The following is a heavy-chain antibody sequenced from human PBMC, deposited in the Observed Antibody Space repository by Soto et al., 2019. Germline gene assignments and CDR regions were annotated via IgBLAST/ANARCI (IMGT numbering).Heavy chain of an antibody. D-gene: IGHD3-22*01. CDR2: IYYSGST. CDR3: AGDSSGYFWFDP. V-gene: IGHV4-30-4*01. CDR1: GGSISSGNYY. Sequence: SETLSLTCAVSGGSISSGNYYWTWIRQSPGKGLEWIGYIYYSGSTLYNPFLKSRVTISVDMSKNQFSLNLSSVTAADTAVYYWAGDSSGYFWFDPWGQGTLVTVSS. J-gene: IGHJ5*02.